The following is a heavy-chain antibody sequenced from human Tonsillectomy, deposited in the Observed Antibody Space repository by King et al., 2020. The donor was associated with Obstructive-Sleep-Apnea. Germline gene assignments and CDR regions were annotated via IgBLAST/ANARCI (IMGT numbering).Heavy chain of an antibody. CDR3: ATLVVVVAGTHTEYFQH. D-gene: IGHD2-15*01. J-gene: IGHJ1*01. V-gene: IGHV3-11*06. CDR1: GFSFSDYY. Sequence: VQLVESGGGLVKPGGSLRLSCAASGFSFSDYYMTWIRQAPGKGLEGLSYISSTSIYTNYADSVQGRFTISRDNAKNSLYLQMNSLRAEDTAVYYCATLVVVVAGTHTEYFQHWGQGTLVTVSS. CDR2: ISSTSIYT.